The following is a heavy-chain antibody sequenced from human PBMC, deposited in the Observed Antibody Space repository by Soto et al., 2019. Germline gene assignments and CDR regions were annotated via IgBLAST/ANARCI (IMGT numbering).Heavy chain of an antibody. CDR3: ARARNSLNYGMDV. CDR1: GYTFTSYG. Sequence: ASVKVSCKASGYTFTSYGISWVRQAPGQGLEWMGWISAYNGNTHYAQKLQGRVTMTTDTSTSTAYMELRSLRSDDTAVYYRARARNSLNYGMDVWGQGTTVTVSS. CDR2: ISAYNGNT. V-gene: IGHV1-18*04. D-gene: IGHD5-18*01. J-gene: IGHJ6*02.